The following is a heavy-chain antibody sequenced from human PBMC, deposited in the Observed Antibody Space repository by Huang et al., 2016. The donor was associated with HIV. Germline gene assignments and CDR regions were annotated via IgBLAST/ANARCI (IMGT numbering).Heavy chain of an antibody. Sequence: QVQLVESGGGVVQPGGSLRLSCAASGFTFSSYGMHWVRQGPGKGLEWVAVIRYDGSKKYYADSVKGRFTISRDNSKNTLYLQMNSLRTEDTAVYYCAKASLAYYYDSSTQTEDYWGQGTLVTVSS. CDR2: IRYDGSKK. CDR1: GFTFSSYG. J-gene: IGHJ4*02. CDR3: AKASLAYYYDSSTQTEDY. V-gene: IGHV3-30*02. D-gene: IGHD3-22*01.